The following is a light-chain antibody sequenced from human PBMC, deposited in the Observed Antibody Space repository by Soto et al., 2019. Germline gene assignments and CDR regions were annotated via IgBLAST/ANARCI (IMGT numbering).Light chain of an antibody. CDR2: GAT. CDR1: QSVSSSY. Sequence: EIVLTQSPGTLSLSPGERATLSCRASQSVSSSYLAWYQQKPGQAPRLLIYGATSRATGIPDRFSVSGSGTDITLTISRLEPEDFAVYYCQQYGSSPPNTFGGGTKVEIK. CDR3: QQYGSSPPNT. J-gene: IGKJ4*01. V-gene: IGKV3-20*01.